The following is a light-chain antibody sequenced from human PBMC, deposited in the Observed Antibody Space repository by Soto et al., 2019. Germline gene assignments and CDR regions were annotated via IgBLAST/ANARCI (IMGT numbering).Light chain of an antibody. CDR1: SSDVGGYNY. CDR3: SSYTSSSTDV. V-gene: IGLV2-14*01. J-gene: IGLJ1*01. CDR2: EVS. Sequence: QSVLTQPASVSGSPGQSITISCTGTSSDVGGYNYVSLSQQHPGKAPQLRIYEVSKRPSAVSNRFSGSKSGNTAYLTISGLQAEDEADYYCSSYTSSSTDVFGTGTKVTVL.